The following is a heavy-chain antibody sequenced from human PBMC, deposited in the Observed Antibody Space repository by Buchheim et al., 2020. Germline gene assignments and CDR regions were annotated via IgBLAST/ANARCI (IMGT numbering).Heavy chain of an antibody. D-gene: IGHD3-9*01. CDR1: GGSISSSSYY. J-gene: IGHJ6*02. Sequence: QLQLQESGPGLVKPSETLSLTCTVSGGSISSSSYYWGWIRQPPGKGLEWIGSIYYSGSTYYNPSLKSRVPISVDTSKNQFSLKLSSVTAADTAVYYCTRVSAYYDILTGYSFSYYYGMDVWGQGTT. CDR2: IYYSGST. CDR3: TRVSAYYDILTGYSFSYYYGMDV. V-gene: IGHV4-39*07.